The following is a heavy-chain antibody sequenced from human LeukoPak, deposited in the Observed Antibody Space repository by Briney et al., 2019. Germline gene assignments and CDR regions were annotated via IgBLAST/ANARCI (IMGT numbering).Heavy chain of an antibody. CDR1: GGSISSYY. Sequence: SETLSLTCTVSGGSISSYYWSWIRQPPGKGLEWIGYIYYSGSTNCNPSLKSRVTISVDTSKNQFSLKLSSVTAADTAVYYCARRMITFGGNDYWGQGTLVTVSS. V-gene: IGHV4-59*08. CDR2: IYYSGST. J-gene: IGHJ4*02. D-gene: IGHD3-16*01. CDR3: ARRMITFGGNDY.